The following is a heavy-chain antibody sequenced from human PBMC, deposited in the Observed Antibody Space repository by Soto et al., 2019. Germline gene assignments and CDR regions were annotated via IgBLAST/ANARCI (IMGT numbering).Heavy chain of an antibody. CDR3: AGSCSSSWYGDAFDI. J-gene: IGHJ3*02. D-gene: IGHD6-13*01. CDR2: ISSSSSYI. CDR1: GFTFSSYS. Sequence: EVQLVESGGGLVKPGGSLRLSCAASGFTFSSYSMNWVRQAPGKGLEWVSSISSSSSYIYYADLVKGRFTISRDDAKNSLYLQMHGLRAEDTAVYYCAGSCSSSWYGDAFDIWGQGTMVTVSS. V-gene: IGHV3-21*01.